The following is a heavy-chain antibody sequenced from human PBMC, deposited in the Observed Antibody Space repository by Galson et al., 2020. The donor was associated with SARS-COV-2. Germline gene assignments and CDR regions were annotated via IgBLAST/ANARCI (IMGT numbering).Heavy chain of an antibody. Sequence: ASVKVSCKVSGYTLTELSMHWVRQAPGTGLEWMGGFDPADGETIYAQKFQGRVTMTEDTSTDTAYMELSSLRSEDTAVYYCATSTIFGVANWFDPWGQGTLVTVSS. D-gene: IGHD3-3*01. CDR1: GYTLTELS. V-gene: IGHV1-24*01. CDR3: ATSTIFGVANWFDP. CDR2: FDPADGET. J-gene: IGHJ5*02.